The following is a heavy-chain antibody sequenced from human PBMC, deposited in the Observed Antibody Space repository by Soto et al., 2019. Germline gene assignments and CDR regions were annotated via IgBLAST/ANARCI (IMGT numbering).Heavy chain of an antibody. J-gene: IGHJ3*02. Sequence: QVQLVQSGPEVKKPGASVRVSCKASGYTFNSFAINWVRQAPGQGIEWLGWISPYNGETEYAQKFQGRVIRTKDTSTTTAYLEVRSLRSEEPAVYYCAKEQTRWLKAAFDIWCQGTMVIVSS. CDR1: GYTFNSFA. CDR2: ISPYNGET. CDR3: AKEQTRWLKAAFDI. D-gene: IGHD5-12*01. V-gene: IGHV1-18*01.